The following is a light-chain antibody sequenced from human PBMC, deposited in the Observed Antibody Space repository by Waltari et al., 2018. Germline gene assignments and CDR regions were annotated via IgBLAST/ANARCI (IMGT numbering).Light chain of an antibody. J-gene: IGLJ3*02. CDR2: DVS. CDR3: SSYANKNAL. V-gene: IGLV2-14*03. CDR1: SSDVGRYNY. Sequence: QSALTQSASMSGSPGQSITISCTGTSSDVGRYNYVSWYQQHPGKAPKLIIDDVSERPSGVSNRFSGSKSGNTASLTISGLQTEDEADYYCSSYANKNALFGGGTKLTVL.